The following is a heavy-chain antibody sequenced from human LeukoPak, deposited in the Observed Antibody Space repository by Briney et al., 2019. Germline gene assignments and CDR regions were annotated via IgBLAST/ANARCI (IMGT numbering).Heavy chain of an antibody. Sequence: GESLKISCKGSGYSFTSYWIGWVRQMSGKDLEWMGIIYPGDSDTRYSPSFQGQVTISADKSISTAYLQWSSLKASDTAMYYCARVRGIRSDYYGADVWGQGTTVTVSS. D-gene: IGHD2-15*01. CDR1: GYSFTSYW. CDR3: ARVRGIRSDYYGADV. CDR2: IYPGDSDT. J-gene: IGHJ6*02. V-gene: IGHV5-51*01.